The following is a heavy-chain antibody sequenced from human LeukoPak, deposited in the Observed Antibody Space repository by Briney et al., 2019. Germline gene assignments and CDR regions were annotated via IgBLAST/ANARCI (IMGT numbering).Heavy chain of an antibody. CDR3: ARLTWDTAMIRYYFDY. CDR2: IYYSGST. CDR1: GGSISSYY. Sequence: SSETLSLTCTVSGGSISSYYWSWIRQPPGKGLEWIGYIYYSGSTNYNPSLKSRVTISVDTSKNQFSLKLSSVTAADTAVYYCARLTWDTAMIRYYFDYWGQGTLVTVSS. D-gene: IGHD5-18*01. V-gene: IGHV4-59*08. J-gene: IGHJ4*02.